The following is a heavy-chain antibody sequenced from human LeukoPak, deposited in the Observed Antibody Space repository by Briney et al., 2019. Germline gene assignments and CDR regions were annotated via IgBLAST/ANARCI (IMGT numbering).Heavy chain of an antibody. Sequence: PGGSLRLSCAASGFTLSSYGMHWARKAPGKGLEWSSSISSSSSYIYYADSVKGRFTISRDNAKNSLYLQMNSLRAEDTAVYYCARDGLRITMVRGVVDYWGQGTLVTVSS. CDR3: ARDGLRITMVRGVVDY. V-gene: IGHV3-21*01. D-gene: IGHD3-10*01. J-gene: IGHJ4*02. CDR2: ISSSSSYI. CDR1: GFTLSSYG.